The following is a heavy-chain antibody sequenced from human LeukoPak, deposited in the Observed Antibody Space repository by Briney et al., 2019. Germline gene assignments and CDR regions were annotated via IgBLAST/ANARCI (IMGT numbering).Heavy chain of an antibody. Sequence: PSETLSLTCTVSGGSINSYYWSWVRQPAGSGLEWIGRIYTTGSTNYNPSLKSRVTMSVDTSKNQFSLNLSSVTAADTAVYYCARDPIHYFDPSDHNFWGQGTLVTVSS. CDR2: IYTTGST. V-gene: IGHV4-4*07. D-gene: IGHD3-22*01. CDR1: GGSINSYY. CDR3: ARDPIHYFDPSDHNF. J-gene: IGHJ4*02.